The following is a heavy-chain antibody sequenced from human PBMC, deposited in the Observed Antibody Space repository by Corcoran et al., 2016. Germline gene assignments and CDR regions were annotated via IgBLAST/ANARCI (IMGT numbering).Heavy chain of an antibody. CDR2: IDWDDDK. D-gene: IGHD3-9*01. CDR3: ARIPDYDILAGSRYGMDV. V-gene: IGHV2-70*01. CDR1: GFSLSPSGMC. Sequence: QVTLRESGPALVKPTQTLTLTCPFSGFSLSPSGMCVSWIRQPPGKALEWLALIDWDDDKYYSPSLKTRLNISKDTSKNQVVLTKTNMHPVDTATYYCARIPDYDILAGSRYGMDVWGQGTTVTVSS. J-gene: IGHJ6*02.